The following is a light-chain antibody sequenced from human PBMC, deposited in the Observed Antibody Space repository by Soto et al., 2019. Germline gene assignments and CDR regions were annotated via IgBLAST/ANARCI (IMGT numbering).Light chain of an antibody. Sequence: QSALSQPGSGCGSPGRSIAISCTGTSSDVCGYNYVSWYQQHPGKAPKLMIYDVSNRPSGVSNRFSGSKSGNTASLTISGLQAEDEADYYCSSYTSSSTLRYVFGTGTKVTVL. CDR2: DVS. CDR1: SSDVCGYNY. V-gene: IGLV2-14*01. CDR3: SSYTSSSTLRYV. J-gene: IGLJ1*01.